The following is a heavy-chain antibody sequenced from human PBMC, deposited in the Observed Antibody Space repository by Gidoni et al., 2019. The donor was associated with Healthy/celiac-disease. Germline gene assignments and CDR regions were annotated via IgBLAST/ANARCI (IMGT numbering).Heavy chain of an antibody. Sequence: EVQLVESGGGLVKPGGSLILSCAASGFTFSSSSMNWVRQAPGKGLEWVSSMSSSSSYIYYADSVKGRFTISRDNAKNSLYLQMNSLRAEDTAVYYCARDNYYDSSGYYSVALIMSYGMDVWGQGTTVTVSS. D-gene: IGHD3-22*01. J-gene: IGHJ6*02. V-gene: IGHV3-21*06. CDR3: ARDNYYDSSGYYSVALIMSYGMDV. CDR1: GFTFSSSS. CDR2: MSSSSSYI.